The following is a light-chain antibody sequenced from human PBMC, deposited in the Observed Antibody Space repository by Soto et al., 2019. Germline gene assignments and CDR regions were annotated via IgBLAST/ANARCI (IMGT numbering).Light chain of an antibody. CDR2: DNN. J-gene: IGLJ2*01. CDR1: SSNIGNNY. CDR3: GTWDSSLSAHVV. V-gene: IGLV1-51*01. Sequence: QSVLTQPPSVSAAPGQTVTISCSGSSSNIGNNYVSWYQQLPGTAPKLLIYDNNKRPSGIPDRFSGYKSGTSATLGIIGLQTGDAADYYCGTWDSSLSAHVVFGGGTKLTVL.